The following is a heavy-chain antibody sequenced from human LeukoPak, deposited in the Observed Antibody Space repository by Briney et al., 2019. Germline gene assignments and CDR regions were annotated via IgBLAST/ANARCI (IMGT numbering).Heavy chain of an antibody. J-gene: IGHJ4*02. D-gene: IGHD3-3*01. V-gene: IGHV4-59*08. CDR1: GGSISSYY. CDR2: ISYSGST. Sequence: PSETLSLTCTVSGGSISSYYWSWIRQPPGKGLEWIGYISYSGSTNYNPSLKSRVTISVDTSKNQFSLKLSSVTAADTAVYYCARRISSTDYWGQGTLVTISS. CDR3: ARRISSTDY.